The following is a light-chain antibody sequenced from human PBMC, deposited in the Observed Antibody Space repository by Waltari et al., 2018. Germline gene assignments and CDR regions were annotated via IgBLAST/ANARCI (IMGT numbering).Light chain of an antibody. V-gene: IGKV1-39*01. Sequence: DIQLTQSPSSLSASLGDRVTITCRASLNIDTFLNWYQQRPGKAPKVLIYGASSLQTGVPSRFSGSGSGTQFTLTIRSLQPDDFATYYCQQSHTMLYTFGQGTKLEIK. CDR2: GAS. J-gene: IGKJ2*01. CDR1: LNIDTF. CDR3: QQSHTMLYT.